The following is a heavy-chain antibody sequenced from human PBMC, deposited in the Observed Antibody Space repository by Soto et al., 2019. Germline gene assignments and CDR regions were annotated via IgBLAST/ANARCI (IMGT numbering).Heavy chain of an antibody. CDR1: GFTFSSYW. J-gene: IGHJ4*02. CDR3: VRVLPGAGKGHIDY. D-gene: IGHD3-10*01. CDR2: INGDGSST. Sequence: PGGSLRLSCAASGFTFSSYWMHWVRQAPGKGLVWVSRINGDGSSTSYADSVKGRFTISRDNAKNTLYLQMNSLRAEDTAVYYCVRVLPGAGKGHIDYWGQGALVTVSS. V-gene: IGHV3-74*01.